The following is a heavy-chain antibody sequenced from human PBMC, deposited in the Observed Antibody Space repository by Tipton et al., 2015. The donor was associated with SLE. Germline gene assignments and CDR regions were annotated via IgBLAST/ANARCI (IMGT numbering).Heavy chain of an antibody. Sequence: TLSLTCAVYGGSFSGYYWSWIRQPPGKGLEWIGEINHSGSTNYNPSLKSRVTISVDTSKNQFSLKLSSVTAADTAVYYCARDGVDSWGQTNGFDPWGQGTLVTVSS. J-gene: IGHJ5*02. D-gene: IGHD6-13*01. CDR1: GGSFSGYY. V-gene: IGHV4-34*01. CDR2: INHSGST. CDR3: ARDGVDSWGQTNGFDP.